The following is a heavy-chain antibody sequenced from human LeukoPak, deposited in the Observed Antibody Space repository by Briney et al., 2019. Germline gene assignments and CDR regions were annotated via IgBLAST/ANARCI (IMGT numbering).Heavy chain of an antibody. D-gene: IGHD3-3*01. V-gene: IGHV3-74*01. CDR2: INSDGSST. CDR1: GFTFSSYW. CDR3: VRDRSGFPKDY. J-gene: IGHJ4*02. Sequence: GGSLRLSCAASGFTFSSYWMHWVRQAPGKGLVWVSRINSDGSSTTYADSVMGRFTISRDNAKNTLYLQMNSLGAEDTAMYYCVRDRSGFPKDYWGQGTPVTVSS.